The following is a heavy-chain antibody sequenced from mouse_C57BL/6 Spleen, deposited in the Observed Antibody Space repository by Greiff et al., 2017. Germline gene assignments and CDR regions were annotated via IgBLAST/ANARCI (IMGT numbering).Heavy chain of an antibody. CDR3: ARKKGYCYDHYYAMDY. CDR1: GYAFSSSW. J-gene: IGHJ4*01. D-gene: IGHD2-12*01. Sequence: QVQLQQSGPELVKPGASVKISCKASGYAFSSSWMNWVKQRPGKGLEWIGRIYPGDGDTNYNGKFKGKATLTADKSSSTAYMQLSSLTSEDSAVYFCARKKGYCYDHYYAMDYWGQGTSVTVSS. V-gene: IGHV1-82*01. CDR2: IYPGDGDT.